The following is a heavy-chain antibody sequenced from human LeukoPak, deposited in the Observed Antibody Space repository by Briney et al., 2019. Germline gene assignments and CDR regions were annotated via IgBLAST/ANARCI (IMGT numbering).Heavy chain of an antibody. CDR1: GFTFSSYA. J-gene: IGHJ4*02. CDR3: ARDWDAVIVPAAIGHY. D-gene: IGHD2-2*01. V-gene: IGHV3-23*01. Sequence: GGPLRLSCAASGFTFSSYAMLWVRQAPGKGLEWVSIISGSGGTTYYVDSVKGRFTISRDNSKNTLYLQMNSLRAEDTAVYYCARDWDAVIVPAAIGHYWGQGTLVTVSS. CDR2: ISGSGGTT.